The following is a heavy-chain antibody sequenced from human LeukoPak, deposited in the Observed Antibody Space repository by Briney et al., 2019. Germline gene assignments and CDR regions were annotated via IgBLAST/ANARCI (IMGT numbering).Heavy chain of an antibody. Sequence: GASVKVSCKTSGYTFTSYYMHWVRQAPGQGLEWMGIINPSGGSTSYAQKFQGRVTMTRDTSTSTVYMELSSLRSEDTAVYYCARPDLSKPTPEFRLDYWGQGTLVTVSS. CDR2: INPSGGST. CDR3: ARPDLSKPTPEFRLDY. V-gene: IGHV1-46*01. D-gene: IGHD3/OR15-3a*01. CDR1: GYTFTSYY. J-gene: IGHJ4*02.